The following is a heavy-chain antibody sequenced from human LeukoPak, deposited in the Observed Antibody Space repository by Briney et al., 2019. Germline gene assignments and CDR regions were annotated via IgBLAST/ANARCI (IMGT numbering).Heavy chain of an antibody. D-gene: IGHD5-18*01. Sequence: GESLQISCKGSGYSFTSYWIGWVRQMPGKGLEWMGIIYPGDSDTRYSPSFQGQVTISADKSISTAYLQWSSLKASDTAMYYCARAPSRGYSYGYIDYWGQGTLVTVSS. CDR3: ARAPSRGYSYGYIDY. J-gene: IGHJ4*02. CDR1: GYSFTSYW. CDR2: IYPGDSDT. V-gene: IGHV5-51*01.